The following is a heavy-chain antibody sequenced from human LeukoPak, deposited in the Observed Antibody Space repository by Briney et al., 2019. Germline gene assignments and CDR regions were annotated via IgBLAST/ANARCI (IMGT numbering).Heavy chain of an antibody. CDR3: YYYDSSGYQTRDY. J-gene: IGHJ4*02. V-gene: IGHV4-34*01. CDR2: INHSGST. Sequence: SETLSLTCAVYGGSFSGYYWSWIRQPPGKGLEWIGEINHSGSTNYNPSLKSRVTISVDTSKNQFSLKLGSVTAADTAVYYCYYYDSSGYQTRDYWGQGTLVTVSS. CDR1: GGSFSGYY. D-gene: IGHD3-22*01.